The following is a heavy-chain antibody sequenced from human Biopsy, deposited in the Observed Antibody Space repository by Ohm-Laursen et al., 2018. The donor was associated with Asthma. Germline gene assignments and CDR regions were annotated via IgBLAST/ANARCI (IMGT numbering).Heavy chain of an antibody. CDR3: ARAVDYSHYYGIDV. CDR2: ISVYNGNT. Sequence: GSSVKVSCKTSGYTFNSAGITWVRQAPGQGLEWMGWISVYNGNTKVAQKLQDRVTMITDTSTSTAYMESRSLRSDDTAVYFCARAVDYSHYYGIDVWGQGTTATVS. J-gene: IGHJ6*02. D-gene: IGHD3-10*01. CDR1: GYTFNSAG. V-gene: IGHV1-18*01.